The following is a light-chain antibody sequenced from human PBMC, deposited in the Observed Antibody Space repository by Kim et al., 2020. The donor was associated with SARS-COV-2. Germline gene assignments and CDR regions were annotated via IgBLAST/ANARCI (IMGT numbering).Light chain of an antibody. CDR2: AAS. CDR1: QGISSY. Sequence: ASPGDRVTITGRASQGISSYLAWYQQKPGKAPKLLIYAASTLQSGVPSRFSGSGSGTDFTLTISCLQSEDFATYYCQQYYSYPWTFGQGTKVDIK. CDR3: QQYYSYPWT. V-gene: IGKV1-8*01. J-gene: IGKJ1*01.